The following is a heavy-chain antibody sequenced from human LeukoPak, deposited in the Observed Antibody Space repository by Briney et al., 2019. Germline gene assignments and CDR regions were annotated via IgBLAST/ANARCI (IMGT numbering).Heavy chain of an antibody. Sequence: ASVKVSCKASGYTFTSYGISWVRQAPGQGLEWMGWISAYNGNTNYAQKLQGRVTMTTDTSTSTAYMELRSLRSDDTAVYYCARAYCSSTSCYKTRYYYYYMDVWGKGTTVTVSS. D-gene: IGHD2-2*02. V-gene: IGHV1-18*01. CDR1: GYTFTSYG. CDR2: ISAYNGNT. J-gene: IGHJ6*03. CDR3: ARAYCSSTSCYKTRYYYYYMDV.